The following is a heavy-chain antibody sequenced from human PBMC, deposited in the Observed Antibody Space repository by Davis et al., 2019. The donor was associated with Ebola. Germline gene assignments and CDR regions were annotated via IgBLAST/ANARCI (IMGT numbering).Heavy chain of an antibody. J-gene: IGHJ4*02. CDR2: IYPGDSGT. Sequence: GESLKISCKASGYSFTNYWIGWVRQMPGKGLEWMGNIYPGDSGTRYSPSFQGQVTISADKSTNTAYLQWSSLQAADTAMYYCARHRDYDDADRHFQYYFDYWGQGTLVTVSS. V-gene: IGHV5-51*01. D-gene: IGHD3-22*01. CDR3: ARHRDYDDADRHFQYYFDY. CDR1: GYSFTNYW.